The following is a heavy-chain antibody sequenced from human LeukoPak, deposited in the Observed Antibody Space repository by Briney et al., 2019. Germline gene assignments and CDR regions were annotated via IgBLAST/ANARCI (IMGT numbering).Heavy chain of an antibody. Sequence: SETLSLTCTVSDYSISSGNYWGWIRQPPGKGLEWIGSLYYTGSTSYNPSLKSRVTISRDTSKNHFSLRLNSVTAGDMAVYYCARSSGSSDYDNWSRGTLVTVSS. J-gene: IGHJ4*02. CDR3: ARSSGSSDYDN. CDR2: LYYTGST. D-gene: IGHD4-17*01. CDR1: DYSISSGNY. V-gene: IGHV4-38-2*02.